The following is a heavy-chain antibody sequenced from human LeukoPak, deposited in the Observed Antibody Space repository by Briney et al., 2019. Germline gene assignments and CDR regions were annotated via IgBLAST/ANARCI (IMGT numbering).Heavy chain of an antibody. D-gene: IGHD6-19*01. V-gene: IGHV1-46*01. Sequence: ASVKVSCKASGYTFTNYYIHWVRQAPGQGLEWMGMIDPSDGRTTYGQNFQGSVTMTKDTSTSTVYMGLSSLRSEDTAVYYCARDRSSSGWLYFDYWGQGTLVTVSS. CDR1: GYTFTNYY. J-gene: IGHJ4*02. CDR2: IDPSDGRT. CDR3: ARDRSSSGWLYFDY.